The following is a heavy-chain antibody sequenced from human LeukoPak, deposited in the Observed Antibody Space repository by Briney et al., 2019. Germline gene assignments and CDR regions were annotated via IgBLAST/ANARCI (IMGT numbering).Heavy chain of an antibody. CDR3: AREGGGSLYYDSSGYTDY. J-gene: IGHJ4*02. CDR1: GGTFSSYA. CDR2: IIPILGIA. Sequence: SVKVSCKASGGTFSSYAISWVRQAPGQGLEWMGRIIPILGIANYAQKFQGRVTITADKSTSTAYMELSSLRSEDTAVYYCAREGGGSLYYDSSGYTDYWGQGTLVTVSS. D-gene: IGHD3-22*01. V-gene: IGHV1-69*04.